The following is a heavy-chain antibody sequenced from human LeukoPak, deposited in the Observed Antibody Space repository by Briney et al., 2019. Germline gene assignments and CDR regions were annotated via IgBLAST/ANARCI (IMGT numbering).Heavy chain of an antibody. V-gene: IGHV4-39*01. D-gene: IGHD5-18*01. CDR3: ARIKEVDTSIDY. J-gene: IGHJ4*02. CDR1: SGSISSSSYY. Sequence: SETLSLTCTVSSGSISSSSYYWGWIRQSPGKGLEWIGSIYYSGSTYYNPSLKSRVSISKDASKNQFSLKVSSVTAADTAVYYCARIKEVDTSIDYWGQGTLVTASS. CDR2: IYYSGST.